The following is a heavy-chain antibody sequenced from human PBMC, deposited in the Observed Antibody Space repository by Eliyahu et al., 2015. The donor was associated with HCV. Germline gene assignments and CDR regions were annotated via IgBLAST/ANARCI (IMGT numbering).Heavy chain of an antibody. CDR3: ASGGGGIAVAGTGGWFDP. V-gene: IGHV4-59*01. D-gene: IGHD6-19*01. J-gene: IGHJ5*02. CDR1: GGSITTXY. CDR2: IHYSGST. Sequence: QVQLQESGPGLVQPSETLSLAXTVXGGSITTXYLIWIRQPPGKGLQWIGYIHYSGSTNYNPSLKSRVTXSVDTSKNQFSLKLSSVTAADTAVYFCASGGGGIAVAGTGGWFDPWGQGTLVTVSS.